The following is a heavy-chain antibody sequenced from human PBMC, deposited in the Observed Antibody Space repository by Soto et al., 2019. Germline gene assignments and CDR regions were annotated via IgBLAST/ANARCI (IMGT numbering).Heavy chain of an antibody. J-gene: IGHJ4*02. CDR2: IIPIFGTA. D-gene: IGHD3-16*02. Sequence: VASVNVSCKASGGTFSSYAISWVRQAPGQGREWMGGIIPIFGTANYAQKFQGRVTITADKSTSTAYMELSSLRSEDTAVYYCARDRFDYDYIWGSYRPQHHPIFDYWGQGTLVTVSS. V-gene: IGHV1-69*06. CDR1: GGTFSSYA. CDR3: ARDRFDYDYIWGSYRPQHHPIFDY.